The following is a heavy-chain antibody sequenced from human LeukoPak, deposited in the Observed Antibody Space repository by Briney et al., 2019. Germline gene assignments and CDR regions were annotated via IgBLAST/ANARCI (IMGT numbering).Heavy chain of an antibody. CDR2: IKKDGSEM. V-gene: IGHV3-7*01. J-gene: IGHJ4*02. CDR3: AKDRFDSSGYFDY. CDR1: GLIFSSYW. Sequence: PGGSLRLSCEASGLIFSSYWMSWVRQAPRKGLEWVANIKKDGSEMYYVDSVKGRFTISRDNSKNTLYLQMNSLRAEDTAVYYCAKDRFDSSGYFDYWGQGTLVTVSS. D-gene: IGHD3-22*01.